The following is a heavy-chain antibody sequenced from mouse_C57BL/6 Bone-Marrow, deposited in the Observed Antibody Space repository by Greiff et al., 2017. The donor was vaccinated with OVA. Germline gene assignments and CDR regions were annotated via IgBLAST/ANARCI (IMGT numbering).Heavy chain of an antibody. J-gene: IGHJ3*01. CDR1: GYTFTSYW. CDR2: IDPSDSYT. V-gene: IGHV1-50*01. Sequence: QVQLQQPGAELVKPGASVKLSCKASGYTFTSYWMQWVKQRPGQGLEWIGEIDPSDSYTNYNQKFKGKATLTVDTSSSTAYMQLSSLTSEDSAVYHCARRRGGFAYWGQGTLVTVSA. CDR3: ARRRGGFAY.